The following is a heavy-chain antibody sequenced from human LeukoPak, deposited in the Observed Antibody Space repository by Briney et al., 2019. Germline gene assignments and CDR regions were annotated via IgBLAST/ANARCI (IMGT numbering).Heavy chain of an antibody. CDR1: GVTIVGYA. V-gene: IGHV3-23*02. CDR3: GNALGI. J-gene: IGHJ4*02. CDR2: ISGNGGYDT. D-gene: IGHD7-27*01. Sequence: GGSLRLSCGVSGVTIVGYAMTWARQVPGRGLEWVSSISGNGGYDTHYGDSVKGRFTISRDDSKNTLYLQMNRLRVEDTAVYYCGNALGIWGQGALVTVSS.